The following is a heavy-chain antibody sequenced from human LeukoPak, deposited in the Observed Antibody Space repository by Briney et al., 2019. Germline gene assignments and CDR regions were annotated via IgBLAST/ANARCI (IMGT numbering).Heavy chain of an antibody. CDR3: ARASTNYYYDSSGYYYGDAFDI. J-gene: IGHJ3*02. V-gene: IGHV1-69*13. Sequence: ASAKVSCKASGGTFSSYAISWVRQAPGQGLEWMGGIIPIFGTANYAQKFQGRVTITADESTSTAYMELSSLRSEDTAVYYCARASTNYYYDSSGYYYGDAFDIWGQGTMVTVSS. CDR1: GGTFSSYA. D-gene: IGHD3-22*01. CDR2: IIPIFGTA.